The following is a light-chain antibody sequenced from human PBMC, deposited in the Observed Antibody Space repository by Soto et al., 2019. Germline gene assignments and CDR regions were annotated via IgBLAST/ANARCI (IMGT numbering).Light chain of an antibody. CDR1: QSVSSSY. CDR2: GAS. Sequence: EIVLTQSPGTLSLSPVERATLSCRASQSVSSSYVAWYQQKPGQAPRLLIYGASSRATGIPDRFSGSGSGTDFTLTISRLEPEDFAVYYCQQYGSSPTLTFGGGTKVDIK. V-gene: IGKV3-20*01. J-gene: IGKJ4*01. CDR3: QQYGSSPTLT.